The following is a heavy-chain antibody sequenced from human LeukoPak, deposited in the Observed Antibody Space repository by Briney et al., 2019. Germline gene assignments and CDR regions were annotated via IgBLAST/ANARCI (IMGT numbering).Heavy chain of an antibody. Sequence: SGTLSLTCSVSGGSIGSYYWSWIRQPPGKGLEWIGHISNSGSTYYNPSLKSRVTISVDTSKNQFSLKLSSVTAADTAVYYCARTPFPQITMIVERYFDYWGQGTLVTVSS. J-gene: IGHJ4*02. CDR3: ARTPFPQITMIVERYFDY. CDR2: ISNSGST. CDR1: GGSIGSYY. V-gene: IGHV4-59*12. D-gene: IGHD3-22*01.